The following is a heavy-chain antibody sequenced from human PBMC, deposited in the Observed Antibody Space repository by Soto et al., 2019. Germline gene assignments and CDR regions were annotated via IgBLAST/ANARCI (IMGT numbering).Heavy chain of an antibody. CDR1: GFTFSSYA. CDR3: ARDSGNWNYGAGAFDI. V-gene: IGHV3-48*01. CDR2: ISGSSNTT. J-gene: IGHJ3*02. D-gene: IGHD1-7*01. Sequence: GGSLRLSCAASGFTFSSYAMSWVRQAPGKGLEWVSNISGSSNTTYYADSVKGRFTISRDNAKNSLYLQMNSLRAEDTAVYYCARDSGNWNYGAGAFDIWGQGTMVTVSS.